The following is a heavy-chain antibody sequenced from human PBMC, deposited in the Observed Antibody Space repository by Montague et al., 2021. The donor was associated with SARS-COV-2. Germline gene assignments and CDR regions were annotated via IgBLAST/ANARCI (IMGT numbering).Heavy chain of an antibody. J-gene: IGHJ6*02. CDR2: IFRSGAT. D-gene: IGHD3-10*01. CDR3: ARTSRGSRYFYGVDV. Sequence: SETLSLTCTVSGDSISVYYWSWIRQPPGMGLEWIGYIFRSGATNYNPPLKSRVIISLDTSKSQFSLRLSSVTAADTAIYYCARTSRGSRYFYGVDVWSQGTTVTVSS. V-gene: IGHV4-59*01. CDR1: GDSISVYY.